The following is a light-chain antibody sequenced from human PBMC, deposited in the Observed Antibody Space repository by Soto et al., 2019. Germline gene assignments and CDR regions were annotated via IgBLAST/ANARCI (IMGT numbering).Light chain of an antibody. CDR3: QQYYSSPPT. V-gene: IGKV4-1*01. CDR2: WAS. Sequence: DIVMTQSPDSLAVSLGERATINCKSSQSVLYSSNNKNYLAWYQQKPGQPPKLLIYWASTRESGVPDRFSASGSGTDFTLTISSLQAEDVAVYHCQQYYSSPPTFGQGTQLEIK. J-gene: IGKJ2*01. CDR1: QSVLYSSNNKNY.